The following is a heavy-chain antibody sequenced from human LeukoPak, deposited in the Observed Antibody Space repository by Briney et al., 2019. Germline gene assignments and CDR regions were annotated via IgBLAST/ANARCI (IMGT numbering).Heavy chain of an antibody. D-gene: IGHD3-22*01. CDR3: TRPQSDYYDSSGYPY. CDR1: GFTFSGSA. V-gene: IGHV3-73*01. Sequence: GGSLKLSCAASGFTFSGSAMHWVRQASGKGLEWVGRIRSKANSYATAYAASVKGRVTISRDDSKNTAYLQMNSLKTEDTAVYYCTRPQSDYYDSSGYPYWGQGTLVTVSS. J-gene: IGHJ4*02. CDR2: IRSKANSYAT.